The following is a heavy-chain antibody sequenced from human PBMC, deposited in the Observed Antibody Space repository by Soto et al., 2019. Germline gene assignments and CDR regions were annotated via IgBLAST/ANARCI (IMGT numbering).Heavy chain of an antibody. Sequence: QVQLQESGPGLVKPSETLSLTCTVSGGSISSYYWSWIRQPPGKGLEWIGYIYYSGSTNYNPSLKSRVTISVDTSKNQFSLKLGSVTAADTAVYYCARLGDCWSGPGPKIDYWGQGTLGTVSS. CDR3: ARLGDCWSGPGPKIDY. J-gene: IGHJ4*02. D-gene: IGHD3-3*01. CDR1: GGSISSYY. V-gene: IGHV4-59*01. CDR2: IYYSGST.